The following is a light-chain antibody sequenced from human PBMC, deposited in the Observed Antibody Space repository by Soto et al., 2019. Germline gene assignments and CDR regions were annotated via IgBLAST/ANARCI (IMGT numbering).Light chain of an antibody. V-gene: IGLV2-11*01. CDR2: DVS. CDR3: CSYAGSTDV. J-gene: IGLJ1*01. CDR1: SSDVGGYNY. Sequence: QSALTQPRSVSGSPGQSVTISCTGTSSDVGGYNYVSWYQQHPGKAPKLMIYDVSKRPSGVPDRFSGSKSGNTASLTISGLQAEDEADYYCCSYAGSTDVFGTGTQLTVL.